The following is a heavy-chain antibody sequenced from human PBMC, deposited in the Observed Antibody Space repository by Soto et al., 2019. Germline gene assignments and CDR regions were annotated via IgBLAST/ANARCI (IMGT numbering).Heavy chain of an antibody. J-gene: IGHJ4*02. D-gene: IGHD3-3*01. CDR3: ARIRPDFWSGYPSYFDY. CDR2: IFSNDEK. CDR1: GFSLSNARMG. V-gene: IGHV2-26*01. Sequence: QVTLKESGPVLVKPTETLTLTCTVSGFSLSNARMGVSWIRQPPGKALEWLAHIFSNDEKSYSTSLKSRLTISEDTPKRPVVLTRINMDPVDTATYYCARIRPDFWSGYPSYFDYWGQGTLVTVSS.